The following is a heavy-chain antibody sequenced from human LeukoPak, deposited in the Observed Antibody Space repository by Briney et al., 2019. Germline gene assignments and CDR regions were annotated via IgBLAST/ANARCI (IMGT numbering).Heavy chain of an antibody. CDR3: AKRDCTNGVCEYFGY. J-gene: IGHJ4*02. CDR1: GFTVSSNY. Sequence: GGSLRLSCAASGFTVSSNYMSWVRQAPGKGLEWVSVIYSGGSTYYADSVKGRFTISRDNSKNTLYLQMNSLRAEDTAVYYCAKRDCTNGVCEYFGYWGQGTLVTVSS. D-gene: IGHD2-8*01. CDR2: IYSGGST. V-gene: IGHV3-66*01.